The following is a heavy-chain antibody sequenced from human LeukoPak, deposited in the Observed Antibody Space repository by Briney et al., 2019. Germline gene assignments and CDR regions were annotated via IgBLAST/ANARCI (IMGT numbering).Heavy chain of an antibody. J-gene: IGHJ4*02. Sequence: TGGSLRLSCAASGFTFSSYAMSWVRQAPRKGLEWVSAISGSGGSTYYADSVKGRFTISRDNSKNTLYLQMNSLRAEDTAVYYCAKRRVAAAGYFDYWGQGTLVTVSS. CDR2: ISGSGGST. D-gene: IGHD6-13*01. CDR1: GFTFSSYA. CDR3: AKRRVAAAGYFDY. V-gene: IGHV3-23*01.